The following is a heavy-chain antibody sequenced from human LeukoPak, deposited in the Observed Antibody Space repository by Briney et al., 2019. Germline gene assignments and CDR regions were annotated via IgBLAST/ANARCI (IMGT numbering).Heavy chain of an antibody. V-gene: IGHV4-61*02. CDR1: GGSISSGDYY. Sequence: SQTLSLTCTVSGGSISSGDYYWSWIRQPPGKGLEWIGRIYTSGSTNYNPSLKSRVTMSVDTSKNQFSLKLSSVTAADTAVYYCARDYSSGYYSAPFDYWGQGTLVTVSS. J-gene: IGHJ4*02. D-gene: IGHD3-3*01. CDR2: IYTSGST. CDR3: ARDYSSGYYSAPFDY.